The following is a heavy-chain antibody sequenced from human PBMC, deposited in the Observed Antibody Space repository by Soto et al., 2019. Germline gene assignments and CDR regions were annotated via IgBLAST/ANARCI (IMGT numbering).Heavy chain of an antibody. V-gene: IGHV4-34*01. Sequence: QVQLRQWGAGLLKPSETLVFTCAVSGGSFTDYYWGWIRQSPGKGLEWIGEINHSASSTYNPSLASRVTILVDTSKKQFSLRLTSVTAADTAMYYCARGEYDSSGLYSWAPLGFDVWGQGTTVTVSS. CDR2: INHSASS. CDR3: ARGEYDSSGLYSWAPLGFDV. CDR1: GGSFTDYY. J-gene: IGHJ6*02. D-gene: IGHD3-22*01.